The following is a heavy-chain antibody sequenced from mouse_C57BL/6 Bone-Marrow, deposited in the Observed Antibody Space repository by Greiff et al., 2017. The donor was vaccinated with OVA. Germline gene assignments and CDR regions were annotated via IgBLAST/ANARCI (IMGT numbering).Heavy chain of an antibody. D-gene: IGHD2-4*01. Sequence: EVKLMESGGDLVKPGGSLKLSCAASGFTFSSYGMSWVRQTPDKRLEWVATISSGGSYTYYPDSVKGRFTISRDNAKNTLYLQMSSLKSEDTAMYYCARLDYRYDYDGDWYFDVWGTGTTVTVSS. CDR1: GFTFSSYG. CDR2: ISSGGSYT. J-gene: IGHJ1*03. CDR3: ARLDYRYDYDGDWYFDV. V-gene: IGHV5-6*01.